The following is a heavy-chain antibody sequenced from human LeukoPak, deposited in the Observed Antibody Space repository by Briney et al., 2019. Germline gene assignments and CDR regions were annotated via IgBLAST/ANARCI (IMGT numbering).Heavy chain of an antibody. CDR2: MNPNSGNT. J-gene: IGHJ4*02. CDR3: ARGRDIVATTGYSSGWYYDY. D-gene: IGHD6-19*01. Sequence: ASVKVSCKASGYTFTSYDINWVRQATGQGLEWMGWMNPNSGNTGYAQKFQGRVTMTRNTSISTAYMELSSLRSEDTAVYYCARGRDIVATTGYSSGWYYDYWGQGTLVAVSS. CDR1: GYTFTSYD. V-gene: IGHV1-8*01.